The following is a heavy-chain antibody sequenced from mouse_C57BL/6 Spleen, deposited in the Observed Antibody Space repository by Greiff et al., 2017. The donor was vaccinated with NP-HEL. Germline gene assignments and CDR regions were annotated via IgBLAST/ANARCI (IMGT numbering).Heavy chain of an antibody. CDR1: GYTFTSYW. CDR2: IDPSDSYT. D-gene: IGHD1-1*01. CDR3: ATIYYYGSSYAKDY. J-gene: IGHJ4*01. V-gene: IGHV1-59*01. Sequence: QVQLQQSGAELVRPGTSVKLSCKASGYTFTSYWMHWVKQRPGQGLEWIGVIDPSDSYTNYNQKFKGKATLTVDTSSSTAYMQLSSLTSEDSAVYYCATIYYYGSSYAKDYWGQGTSVTVSS.